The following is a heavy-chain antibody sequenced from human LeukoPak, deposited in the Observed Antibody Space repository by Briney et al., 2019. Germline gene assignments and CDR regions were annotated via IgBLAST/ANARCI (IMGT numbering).Heavy chain of an antibody. D-gene: IGHD3-3*01. Sequence: GESLKISCKGSGYSFTSYWIGWVRQMPGKSLQWMGIIYPGDSDTRYSPSFQGQVTISADKSISTAYLQWSSLKASDTAMYYCARRSTYYDFWSGSDWFDPWGKGTLVTVSS. CDR3: ARRSTYYDFWSGSDWFDP. V-gene: IGHV5-51*01. CDR1: GYSFTSYW. CDR2: IYPGDSDT. J-gene: IGHJ5*02.